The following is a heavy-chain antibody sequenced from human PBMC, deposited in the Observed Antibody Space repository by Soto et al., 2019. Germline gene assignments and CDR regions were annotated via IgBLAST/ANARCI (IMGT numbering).Heavy chain of an antibody. CDR2: INPNSGGT. D-gene: IGHD3-22*01. J-gene: IGHJ5*02. V-gene: IGHV1-2*02. Sequence: ASVKVSCKASGYTFTGYYMHWVRQAPGQGLEWMGWINPNSGGTNYAQKFQGRVTMTRDTSISTAYMELSRLRFDDTAVYYCARDYPPDYYDSSGYYFGGWFDLWGQGTLVTVSS. CDR3: ARDYPPDYYDSSGYYFGGWFDL. CDR1: GYTFTGYY.